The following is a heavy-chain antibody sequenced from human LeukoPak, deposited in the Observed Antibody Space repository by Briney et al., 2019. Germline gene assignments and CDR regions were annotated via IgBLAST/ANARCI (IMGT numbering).Heavy chain of an antibody. CDR3: AREGSGYDIIEYYFDY. V-gene: IGHV4-30-2*01. D-gene: IGHD5-12*01. CDR1: GGSISSGGYY. J-gene: IGHJ4*02. CDR2: IYHSGST. Sequence: PSQTLSLTCTVSGGSISSGGYYWSWIRQPPGKGLEWIGYIYHSGSTYYNPSLKSRVTISVDRSKNQFSLKLSSVTAADTAVYYCAREGSGYDIIEYYFDYWGQGTLVTVSS.